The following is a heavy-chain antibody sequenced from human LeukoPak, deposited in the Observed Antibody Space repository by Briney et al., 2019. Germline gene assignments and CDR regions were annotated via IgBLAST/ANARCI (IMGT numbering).Heavy chain of an antibody. CDR3: ARGDKFSGDY. V-gene: IGHV3-7*04. CDR2: IHQDGNEK. J-gene: IGHJ4*02. Sequence: PGGSLRLSCAASGFTFSTYWMSWVRQAPGMGLEWVANIHQDGNEKYYVDSVEGRFTISRDNAKNSLYLQMNSLRAEDTAVYYCARGDKFSGDYWGQGTLVTVSS. D-gene: IGHD2-15*01. CDR1: GFTFSTYW.